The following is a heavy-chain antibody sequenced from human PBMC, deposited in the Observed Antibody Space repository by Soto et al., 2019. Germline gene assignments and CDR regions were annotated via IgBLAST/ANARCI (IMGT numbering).Heavy chain of an antibody. D-gene: IGHD3-22*01. J-gene: IGHJ4*02. CDR1: GFTFSSYA. Sequence: GGSLRLSCAASGFTFSSYAMHWVRQAPGKGLEWVAVISYDGSNKYYADSVKGRFTISRDNSKNTLYLQMNSLRAEDTAVYYCARLHYYDSSGYALWGQGTLVTVSS. CDR3: ARLHYYDSSGYAL. CDR2: ISYDGSNK. V-gene: IGHV3-30-3*01.